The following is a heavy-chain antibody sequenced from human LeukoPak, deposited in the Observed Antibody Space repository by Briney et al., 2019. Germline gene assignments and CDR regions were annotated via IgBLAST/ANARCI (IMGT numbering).Heavy chain of an antibody. V-gene: IGHV3-21*01. J-gene: IGHJ4*02. Sequence: PGGSLRLSCAASGFTFSSYSMNWVRQAPGKGLEWVSSISSSSSYIYYADSVKGRFTISRDNAKNSLYLQMNSLRAEDTAVYYCARGKDSSWYYFDYWGQGTLVTVSS. D-gene: IGHD6-13*01. CDR2: ISSSSSYI. CDR1: GFTFSSYS. CDR3: ARGKDSSWYYFDY.